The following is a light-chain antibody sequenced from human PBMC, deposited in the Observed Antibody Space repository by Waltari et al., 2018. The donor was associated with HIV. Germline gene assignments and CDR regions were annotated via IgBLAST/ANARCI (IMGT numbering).Light chain of an antibody. CDR1: QSLSGN. CDR3: QQYNNWPWT. J-gene: IGKJ1*01. V-gene: IGKV3-15*01. CDR2: GAS. Sequence: LTHSPPTLSVSPGERVNLSCRASQSLSGNLAWYQQKPGQAPRLLIHGASTRATGFPDRFTGSGSGAEFTLTISSLQSEDFAVYSCQQYNNWPWTFGQGTKVEIK.